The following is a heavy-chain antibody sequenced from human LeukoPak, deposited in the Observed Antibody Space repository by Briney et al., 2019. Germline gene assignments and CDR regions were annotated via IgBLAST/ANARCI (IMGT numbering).Heavy chain of an antibody. CDR1: GGSISSGGYS. CDR2: IYASGNT. CDR3: ARDPPVAGTS. J-gene: IGHJ4*02. Sequence: TLSLTCAVSGGSISSGGYSWSWIRQPPGKGLEWIGYIYASGNTNYNPSLKSRVTISVDTSKNQFSLKLSSVTAADTAVYYCARDPPVAGTSWGQGTLVTVSS. V-gene: IGHV4-61*08. D-gene: IGHD6-19*01.